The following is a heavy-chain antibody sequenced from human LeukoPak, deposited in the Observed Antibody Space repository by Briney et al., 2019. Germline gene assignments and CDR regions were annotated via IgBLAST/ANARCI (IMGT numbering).Heavy chain of an antibody. CDR1: GGSFSGYY. CDR3: ATFGDEDYGGILIDY. Sequence: PSETLSLTCAVYGGSFSGYYWSWIRQHPGKGLEWIGYIYYSGSTYYNPSLKSRVTISVDTSKNQFSLKLSSVTAADTAVYYCATFGDEDYGGILIDYWGQGTLVTVSS. V-gene: IGHV4-31*11. D-gene: IGHD4-23*01. J-gene: IGHJ4*02. CDR2: IYYSGST.